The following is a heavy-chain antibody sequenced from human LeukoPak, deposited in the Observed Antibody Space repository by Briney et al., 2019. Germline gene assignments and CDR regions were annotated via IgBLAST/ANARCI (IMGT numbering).Heavy chain of an antibody. V-gene: IGHV3-30*14. Sequence: GRSLRLSCTASGFSFSTYAMHWVRQAPGKGLEWVTIISYDGNNRYADSVKGRFTISRDNSKNTLYLQMNSLRAEDTAVYYCAREDPSFDYWGQGTLVTVSS. CDR1: GFSFSTYA. CDR3: AREDPSFDY. CDR2: ISYDGNNR. J-gene: IGHJ4*02.